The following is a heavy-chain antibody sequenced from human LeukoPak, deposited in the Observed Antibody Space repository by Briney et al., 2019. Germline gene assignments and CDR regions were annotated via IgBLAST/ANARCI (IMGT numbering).Heavy chain of an antibody. CDR2: ISTDGNNT. CDR1: GITFSNSV. V-gene: IGHV3-30*04. J-gene: IGHJ4*01. Sequence: GRSLRLSCAASGITFSNSVIHWVRQAPDKGLEWVALISTDGNNTPYADSVKGRFTISKDNSKNTVYLTMNSLTTEDTAIHYCAREGHTSGRAGCFDYSGHGTLVTVSS. D-gene: IGHD3-22*01. CDR3: AREGHTSGRAGCFDY.